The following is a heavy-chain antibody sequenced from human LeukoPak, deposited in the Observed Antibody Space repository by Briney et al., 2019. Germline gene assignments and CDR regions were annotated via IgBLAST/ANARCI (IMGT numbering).Heavy chain of an antibody. CDR2: ISGSGGST. V-gene: IGHV3-23*01. Sequence: GGSLRLSCAASGFTFSSYAMSWVRQAPGKGLEWVSAISGSGGSTYYADSVKGRFTISRDNSKNTLYLQMNSLRAEDTAVYYCAKAVVDIVVVVAARYWYFDLWGRGTLVTVSS. CDR1: GFTFSSYA. CDR3: AKAVVDIVVVVAARYWYFDL. J-gene: IGHJ2*01. D-gene: IGHD2-15*01.